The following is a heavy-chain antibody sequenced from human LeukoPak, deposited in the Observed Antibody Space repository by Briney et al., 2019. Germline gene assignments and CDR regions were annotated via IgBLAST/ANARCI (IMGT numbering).Heavy chain of an antibody. CDR3: ARDSDSGYGPFAS. CDR1: GFTVSNNY. CDR2: IHSGGTT. D-gene: IGHD5-12*01. J-gene: IGHJ4*02. Sequence: GGSLRLSCAASGFTVSNNYMSWVRQAPGKGLEWVSVIHSGGTTNYADSVQGRFTISRDNSKTTVYLHMSSLRAEDTAVYYCARDSDSGYGPFASWGQGTLVTVSS. V-gene: IGHV3-53*01.